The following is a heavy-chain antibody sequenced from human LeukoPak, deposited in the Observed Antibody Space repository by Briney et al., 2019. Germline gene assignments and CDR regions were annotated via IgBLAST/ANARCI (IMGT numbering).Heavy chain of an antibody. J-gene: IGHJ3*02. CDR3: ARWARITMIVVGGNDAFDI. CDR2: IYYSGST. D-gene: IGHD3-22*01. Sequence: SETLSLTCTVSGGSISSYYWSWIRQPPGKGLEWIGYIYYSGSTNYNPSLKSRVTISVDTSKNQFSLKLSSVTAADTAVYYCARWARITMIVVGGNDAFDIWGQGTMVTVSS. CDR1: GGSISSYY. V-gene: IGHV4-59*01.